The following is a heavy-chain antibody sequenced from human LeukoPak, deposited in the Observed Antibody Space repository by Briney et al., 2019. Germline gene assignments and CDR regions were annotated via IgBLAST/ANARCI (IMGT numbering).Heavy chain of an antibody. CDR1: GFTFSSCA. CDR3: AKVTPVYDFWSGYTDS. D-gene: IGHD3-3*01. Sequence: PGGSLRLSCAASGFTFSSCAMTWVRQAPGKGLEWVSAISGSGGITYYADSVKGRFTISRDNSKNTVYLQMSSLRAEDTAVYYCAKVTPVYDFWSGYTDSWGQGTLVTVSS. J-gene: IGHJ4*02. V-gene: IGHV3-23*01. CDR2: ISGSGGIT.